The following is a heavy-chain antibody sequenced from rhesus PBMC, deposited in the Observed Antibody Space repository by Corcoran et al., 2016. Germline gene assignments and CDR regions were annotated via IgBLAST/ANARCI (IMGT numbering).Heavy chain of an antibody. V-gene: IGHV3-54*02. Sequence: EVKLVESGGGLVQTGGSLRLSCAASGFTVSFDGIHWVRQSSGKGLEWAEVMSTDRRSKYDAEAVKDRFTMSRDNSNNILYLQMNNLKWEDTDVYYCTRFDVWGPGVVVTVSS. CDR2: MSTDRRSK. J-gene: IGHJ5-1*01. CDR1: GFTVSFDG. CDR3: TRFDV.